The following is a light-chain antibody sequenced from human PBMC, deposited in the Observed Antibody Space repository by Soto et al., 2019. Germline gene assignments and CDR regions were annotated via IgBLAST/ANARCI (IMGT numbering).Light chain of an antibody. J-gene: IGKJ1*01. CDR1: QSISTW. CDR2: ERS. V-gene: IGKV1-5*01. CDR3: QQYNSYST. Sequence: DIQMTQSPSTLSAFVGDRVTSSCRASQSISTWLAWYQQEPGRAPKLLIYERSSLESGVPSRFTGSGSGTEFTLTISSLQPDDFATYYCQQYNSYSTFGQGTKVDI.